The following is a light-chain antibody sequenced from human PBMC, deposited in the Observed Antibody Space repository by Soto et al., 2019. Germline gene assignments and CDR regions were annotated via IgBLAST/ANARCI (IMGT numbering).Light chain of an antibody. CDR1: SSNIGAVYD. J-gene: IGLJ3*02. CDR2: GNS. CDR3: QSYDSSLSGWV. Sequence: QPVLTQPPSVSGAPGQRVTISCTGSSSNIGAVYDVHWYQQLPGTAPKLLIYGNSNRPSGVPDRFSGSKSGTSASLAITGLQAEDEADYYRQSYDSSLSGWVFGGGTKLTVL. V-gene: IGLV1-40*01.